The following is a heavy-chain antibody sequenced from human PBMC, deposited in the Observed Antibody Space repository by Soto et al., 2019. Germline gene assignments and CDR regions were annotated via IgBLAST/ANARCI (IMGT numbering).Heavy chain of an antibody. CDR2: INAGNGNT. D-gene: IGHD3-3*01. CDR1: GYTFTNYV. CDR3: ARRTDFRYYNWFDP. J-gene: IGHJ5*02. V-gene: IGHV1-3*01. Sequence: ASVKVSCKASGYTFTNYVMHWVRQAPGQRLEWIRWINAGNGNTKYSQKFKGRVTITRYTSATTAYMELSSLRSEDTAVYYCARRTDFRYYNWFDPWGQGTLVTVSS.